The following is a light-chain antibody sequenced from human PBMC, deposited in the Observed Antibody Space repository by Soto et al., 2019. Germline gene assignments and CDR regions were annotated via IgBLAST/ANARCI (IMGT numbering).Light chain of an antibody. J-gene: IGKJ2*01. V-gene: IGKV3-20*01. Sequence: EIVLTQSPGTLSLSPGERVTLSCRASQSVNSSYLAWYQQRPGQAPRLLIFAASSRATGVPDRFSGGGSGTDFTLTISRLEPEDFAVYYCQQYGSSLPMYTFGQGTKLQIK. CDR2: AAS. CDR1: QSVNSSY. CDR3: QQYGSSLPMYT.